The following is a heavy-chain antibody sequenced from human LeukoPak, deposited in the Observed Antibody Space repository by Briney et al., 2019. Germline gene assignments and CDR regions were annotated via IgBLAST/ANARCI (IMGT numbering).Heavy chain of an antibody. J-gene: IGHJ5*02. CDR1: GFTFSSYA. Sequence: GRSLRLSCAASGFTFSSYAMSWVRQAPGKGLEWVSAISGSGGSTYYADSVKGRFTISRDNSKNTLYLQMNSLRAEDTAVYYCAKGLRYFDWSSGSWFDPWGQGTLVTVSS. CDR2: ISGSGGST. V-gene: IGHV3-23*01. CDR3: AKGLRYFDWSSGSWFDP. D-gene: IGHD3-9*01.